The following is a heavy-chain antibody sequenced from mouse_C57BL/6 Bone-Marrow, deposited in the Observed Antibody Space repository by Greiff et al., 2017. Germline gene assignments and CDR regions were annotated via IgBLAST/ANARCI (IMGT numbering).Heavy chain of an antibody. CDR2: IYPGSGST. CDR1: GYTFTSYW. J-gene: IGHJ1*03. CDR3: ARDGYYVPWYFDV. D-gene: IGHD2-3*01. V-gene: IGHV1-55*01. Sequence: QVQLQQPGAELVKPGASVKMSCKASGYTFTSYWITWVKQRPGQGLEWIGDIYPGSGSTNYNEKFKSKATLTVDTSYSTAYMQLSSLTSEDSAVYYCARDGYYVPWYFDVWGTGTTVTVSS.